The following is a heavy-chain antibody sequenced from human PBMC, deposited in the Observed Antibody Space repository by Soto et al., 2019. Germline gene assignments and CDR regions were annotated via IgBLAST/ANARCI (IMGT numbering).Heavy chain of an antibody. CDR1: GSTFSNDW. Sequence: GGSLRLSCAVSGSTFSNDWMHWVRQAPGKGLVWVSHINSDGSSTNYADFVKGRFTIARDNAKNTVYLQMNSLRAEDTAMYYCARDRSYSLDVWGQGTTVTVSS. CDR3: ARDRSYSLDV. CDR2: INSDGSST. V-gene: IGHV3-74*01. J-gene: IGHJ6*02.